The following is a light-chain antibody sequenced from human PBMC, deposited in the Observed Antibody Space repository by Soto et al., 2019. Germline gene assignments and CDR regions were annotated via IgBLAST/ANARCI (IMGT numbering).Light chain of an antibody. J-gene: IGLJ2*01. CDR2: DNN. V-gene: IGLV1-40*01. CDR3: QSFDTSLSGFVV. CDR1: SSNIGAGYD. Sequence: QSVLTQPPSMSGAPGQRVTISCTGSSSNIGAGYDVYWYQQHPGTAPKLLIFDNNNRPSGVPDRFSGSKSDTSASLAITGLQAEDEADYYCQSFDTSLSGFVVFGGGTKVTVL.